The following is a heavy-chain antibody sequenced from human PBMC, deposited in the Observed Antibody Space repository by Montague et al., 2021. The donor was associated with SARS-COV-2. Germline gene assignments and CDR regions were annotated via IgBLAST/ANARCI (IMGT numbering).Heavy chain of an antibody. V-gene: IGHV6-1*01. CDR3: ARYSYSGTYFGLNDAFDI. Sequence: CAISGDSVSSNTAAWNWIRQSPSRGLEWLGRTCYRSEWYFDYAISLRGRITINPDTSKNQFSLQLDSVTLDDTAVYYCARYSYSGTYFGLNDAFDIWGQGTLDTVSS. D-gene: IGHD1-26*01. CDR2: TCYRSEWYF. J-gene: IGHJ3*02. CDR1: GDSVSSNTAA.